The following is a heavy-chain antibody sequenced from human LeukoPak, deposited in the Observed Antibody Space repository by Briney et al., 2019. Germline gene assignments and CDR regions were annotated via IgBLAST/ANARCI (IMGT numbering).Heavy chain of an antibody. D-gene: IGHD3-3*01. CDR3: ARALVSYYDFWSGYYTAVDY. J-gene: IGHJ4*02. V-gene: IGHV1-2*02. CDR1: GYTFTGYY. CDR2: INPNSGGT. Sequence: ASVKVSCKASGYTFTGYYMHWVRQAPGQGLEWMGWINPNSGGTNYAQKFQGRVTMTRDTSISTAYMELSRLRSDDTAVYYCARALVSYYDFWSGYYTAVDYWGQGTLVTVSS.